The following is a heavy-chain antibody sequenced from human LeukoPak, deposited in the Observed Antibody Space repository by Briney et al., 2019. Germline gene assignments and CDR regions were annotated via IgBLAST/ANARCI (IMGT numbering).Heavy chain of an antibody. D-gene: IGHD6-19*01. CDR2: IYHSGST. CDR3: ARSPSSAWYAYDY. Sequence: PSETLSLTCSVSGDSISRYYWSWIRQPPGKGLEWIGYIYHSGSTNYNPSLKSRVTVSVDTSKNQFSLKLNSVTAADTAVYYCARSPSSAWYAYDYWGQGTLVTVSS. V-gene: IGHV4-59*01. CDR1: GDSISRYY. J-gene: IGHJ4*02.